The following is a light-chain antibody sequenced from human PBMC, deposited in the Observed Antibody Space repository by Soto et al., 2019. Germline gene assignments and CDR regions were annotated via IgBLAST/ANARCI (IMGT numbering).Light chain of an antibody. Sequence: VIWMTQSPSLLSASTGDRVTISCRVSQGISSYLAWYQQKPGKAPELLIYAACTLQSGVPSRFSGSGSGTDFTLTIIFLQSEDFATDYCQHYYSFPLTHGGGTKLDIK. CDR2: AAC. CDR3: QHYYSFPLT. J-gene: IGKJ4*01. V-gene: IGKV1D-8*01. CDR1: QGISSY.